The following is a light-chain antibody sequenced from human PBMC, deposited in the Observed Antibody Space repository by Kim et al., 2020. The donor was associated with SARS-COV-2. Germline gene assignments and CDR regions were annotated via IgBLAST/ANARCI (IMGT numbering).Light chain of an antibody. Sequence: SPGERAIPSCRGTQSVSSSYLAWYQHKPGQSPRLLIHSASSRATGVPDRFRGGGSGTDFTLTITRLEPEDFAVYYCQQYGRSPTTFGQGTRLEIK. J-gene: IGKJ5*01. CDR3: QQYGRSPTT. V-gene: IGKV3-20*01. CDR1: QSVSSSY. CDR2: SAS.